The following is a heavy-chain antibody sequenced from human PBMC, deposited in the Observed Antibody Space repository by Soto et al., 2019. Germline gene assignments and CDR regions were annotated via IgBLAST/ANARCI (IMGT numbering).Heavy chain of an antibody. CDR1: GPTFIAYY. J-gene: IGHJ4*02. D-gene: IGHD5-12*01. Sequence: QLVQSGAEVKKHGASVRVSCKTSGPTFIAYYIHWVRQAPGQGLEWMGWIDPKSGGTTYEQKFLGRVTMTRDTSINTAYMDLNRLTSYDTAVYYCARVSVDVPEWGQGTLITVSS. CDR3: ARVSVDVPE. CDR2: IDPKSGGT. V-gene: IGHV1-2*02.